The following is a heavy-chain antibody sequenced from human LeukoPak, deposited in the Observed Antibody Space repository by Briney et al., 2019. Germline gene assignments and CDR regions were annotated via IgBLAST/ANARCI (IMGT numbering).Heavy chain of an antibody. CDR3: ARDPTGNDAFDI. CDR1: GFTFSDYW. Sequence: QPGGSLRLSCAASGFTFSDYWMSWVRQAPGKGPEGVANINQDGSEKYYVGSVKGRFTISRDNAKNSLHLQMNSLRAEDTAVYYCARDPTGNDAFDIWGQGTMVTVSS. CDR2: INQDGSEK. V-gene: IGHV3-7*05. D-gene: IGHD1-1*01. J-gene: IGHJ3*02.